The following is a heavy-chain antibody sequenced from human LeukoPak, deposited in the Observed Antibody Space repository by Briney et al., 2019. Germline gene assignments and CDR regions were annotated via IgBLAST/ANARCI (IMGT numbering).Heavy chain of an antibody. CDR2: FGCDRVA. V-gene: IGHV3-23*01. J-gene: IGHJ4*02. CDR3: AKDLLSWAFDY. D-gene: IGHD1-26*01. Sequence: GGSLRLSCAASGFPFSNNAMSWVRQAPGKGLEWGSAFGCDRVANYGDSVKGRFTISKDDSKSTLYLQMNSLSAEDTGVYYCAKDLLSWAFDYWGQGTLVTVSS. CDR1: GFPFSNNA.